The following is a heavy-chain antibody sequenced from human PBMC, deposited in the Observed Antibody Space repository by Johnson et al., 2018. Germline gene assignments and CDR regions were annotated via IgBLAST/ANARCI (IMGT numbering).Heavy chain of an antibody. CDR1: GFTFSSYW. D-gene: IGHD3-10*01. V-gene: IGHV3-74*01. CDR3: AKSGREWFGDAGMNYYMDV. Sequence: VQLQESGGGLVQPGGSLRLSCEASGFTFSSYWMHWVRQAPGKGLVWVSGIKSDGSITTYADSVMGRFPIPRDNAKNTLYLQMNGLRAADTAVYYGAKSGREWFGDAGMNYYMDVWGKGTTVTVSS. J-gene: IGHJ6*03. CDR2: IKSDGSIT.